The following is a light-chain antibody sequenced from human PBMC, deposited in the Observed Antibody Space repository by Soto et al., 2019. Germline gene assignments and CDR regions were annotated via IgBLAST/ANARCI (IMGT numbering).Light chain of an antibody. J-gene: IGKJ2*01. V-gene: IGKV1-5*03. CDR1: QSISSW. CDR2: KAS. Sequence: DIQMTQSPSILSASVGDRVTITCRASQSISSWLAWYQQKPGKAPKLLIYKASSLESGVPSRFSGSGSGTEFTLTISSLQPDDFATYYRQQYNSYYTFGQGTKLEIK. CDR3: QQYNSYYT.